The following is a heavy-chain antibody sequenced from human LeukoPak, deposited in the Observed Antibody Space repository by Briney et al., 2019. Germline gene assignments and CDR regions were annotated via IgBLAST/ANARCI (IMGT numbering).Heavy chain of an antibody. Sequence: GGSLRLSCAASGFTFSSYSMNWVRQAPGKGLEWVSAISGSGGSTYYADSVKGRFTISRDNSKNTLYLQMNSLRAEDTAVYYCATSIAAATGFDPWGQGTLVTVSS. V-gene: IGHV3-23*01. J-gene: IGHJ5*02. CDR1: GFTFSSYS. CDR3: ATSIAAATGFDP. D-gene: IGHD6-13*01. CDR2: ISGSGGST.